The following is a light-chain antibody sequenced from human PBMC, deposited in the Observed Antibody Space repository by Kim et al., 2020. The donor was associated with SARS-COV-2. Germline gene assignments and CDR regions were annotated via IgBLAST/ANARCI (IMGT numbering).Light chain of an antibody. V-gene: IGKV3-20*01. CDR2: GAS. Sequence: EIVLTQSPGTLSLSPGERASLSCRASQSVSSNYLAWYQQKPGQAPRLLIYGASTRATGIADRFSGSGSGTDFTLTISRLEPEDFAVYYCHQYGSSANTFGQGTKLETK. CDR3: HQYGSSANT. J-gene: IGKJ2*01. CDR1: QSVSSNY.